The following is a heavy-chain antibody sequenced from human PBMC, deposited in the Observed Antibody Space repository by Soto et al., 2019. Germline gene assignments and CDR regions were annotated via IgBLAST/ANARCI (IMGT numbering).Heavy chain of an antibody. CDR1: GGSISDYSSSHY. CDR2: VSTSGHP. Sequence: PSETLSLTCTVSGGSISDYSSSHYWSWIRQPAGKGLEWVGRVSTSGHPTYSPSLKSRVTMSLDTSKNQFSLTVSSVTAADTAMYYCAVETVGGSPGDCWGQGTLVTVS. V-gene: IGHV4-4*07. D-gene: IGHD1-26*01. J-gene: IGHJ1*01. CDR3: AVETVGGSPGDC.